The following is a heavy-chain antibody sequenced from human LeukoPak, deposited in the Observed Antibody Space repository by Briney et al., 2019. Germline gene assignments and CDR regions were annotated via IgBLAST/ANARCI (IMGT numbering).Heavy chain of an antibody. CDR1: GGSISSYY. Sequence: SETLSLTCTVPGGSISSYYWGWIRQPPGKGLEWIGSIYHSGSTYYNPSLKSRVTISVDTSKNQFSLKLSSVTAADTAVYYCAREGYCSGGSCQYYYYYYMDVWGKGTTVTVSS. J-gene: IGHJ6*03. D-gene: IGHD2-15*01. CDR3: AREGYCSGGSCQYYYYYYMDV. CDR2: IYHSGST. V-gene: IGHV4-38-2*02.